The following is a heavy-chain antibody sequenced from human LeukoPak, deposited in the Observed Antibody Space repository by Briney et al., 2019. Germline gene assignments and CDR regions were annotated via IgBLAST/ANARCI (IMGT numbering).Heavy chain of an antibody. Sequence: GGSLRLSCAASGFTFSSTWMNWVRQAPGKGLEWVGRIQSKTDGGTTEYAAPVKGRFTISRDDSKTTLYLQMNSLKTEDTAAYYCATLTVRGVINIWGQGTLVTVSS. J-gene: IGHJ4*02. CDR1: GFTFSSTW. V-gene: IGHV3-15*01. CDR2: IQSKTDGGTT. CDR3: ATLTVRGVINI. D-gene: IGHD3-10*01.